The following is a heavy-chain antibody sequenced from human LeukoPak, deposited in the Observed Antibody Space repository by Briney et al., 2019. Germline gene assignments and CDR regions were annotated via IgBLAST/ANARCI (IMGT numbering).Heavy chain of an antibody. CDR2: IHSGGTT. CDR1: GDSISDDY. Sequence: SETLSLTCTVSGDSISDDYYTWMRQPAGKGLEWIGRIHSGGTTNYNPSLMSRVTLSIDKSKKHISLRLTSVTAADTALYYCARDLGTIVAVPLYYFDYWGQGTLVTVSS. J-gene: IGHJ4*02. D-gene: IGHD2-21*01. CDR3: ARDLGTIVAVPLYYFDY. V-gene: IGHV4-4*07.